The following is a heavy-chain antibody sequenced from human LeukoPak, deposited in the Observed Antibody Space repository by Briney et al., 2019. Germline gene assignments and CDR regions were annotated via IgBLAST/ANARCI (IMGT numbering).Heavy chain of an antibody. D-gene: IGHD3-10*01. CDR3: ARVLLWFGESDY. CDR2: IYYSGST. V-gene: IGHV4-39*07. Sequence: SETLSLTCTVSGGSISSSSYYWGWIRQPPGKGLEWIGSIYYSGSTYYNPALKSRATISVDTSSNQSSRKLSSVTAADTAVYYCARVLLWFGESDYWGQGTLVTVYS. CDR1: GGSISSSSYY. J-gene: IGHJ4*02.